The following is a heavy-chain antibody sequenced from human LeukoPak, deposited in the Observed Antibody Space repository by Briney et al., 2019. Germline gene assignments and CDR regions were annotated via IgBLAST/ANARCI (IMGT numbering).Heavy chain of an antibody. CDR3: ATRDVITPYYFDY. D-gene: IGHD3-22*01. Sequence: SETLSLTCTVSGGSISSSNYYWGWIREPPGKGLEWIGSPYYGGSTYYNPSLKSRVTISVDTSKKQFSLKLNSVTAADTAVYYCATRDVITPYYFDYWGQGTLVTVSS. J-gene: IGHJ4*02. V-gene: IGHV4-39*01. CDR1: GGSISSSNYY. CDR2: PYYGGST.